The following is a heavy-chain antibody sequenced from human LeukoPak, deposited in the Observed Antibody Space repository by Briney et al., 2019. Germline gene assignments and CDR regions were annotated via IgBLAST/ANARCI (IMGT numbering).Heavy chain of an antibody. Sequence: PGGSLRLSCAAPGFTFSSYWMSWVRQAPGKGLEWVANIKQDGSEKYYVDSVKGRFTISRDNAKNSLYLQMNSLRAEDTAVYYCARLNPPRYCSSTSCRPQVGYYYYMDVWGKGTTVTVSS. V-gene: IGHV3-7*01. J-gene: IGHJ6*03. D-gene: IGHD2-2*01. CDR3: ARLNPPRYCSSTSCRPQVGYYYYMDV. CDR1: GFTFSSYW. CDR2: IKQDGSEK.